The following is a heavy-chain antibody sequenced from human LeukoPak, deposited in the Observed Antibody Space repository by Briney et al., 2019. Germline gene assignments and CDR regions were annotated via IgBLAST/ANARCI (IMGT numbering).Heavy chain of an antibody. V-gene: IGHV1-8*01. CDR1: GYTFTSYD. Sequence: ASVKVSCKASGYTFTSYDINWVRQATGQGLEWMGWMNPNSGNTGYAQKFQGRVTMTRNTSISTAYMELGSLRSEDTAVYYCAKDGTFDDYGGQWYFDYWGQGTLVTVSS. J-gene: IGHJ4*02. CDR2: MNPNSGNT. D-gene: IGHD4-23*01. CDR3: AKDGTFDDYGGQWYFDY.